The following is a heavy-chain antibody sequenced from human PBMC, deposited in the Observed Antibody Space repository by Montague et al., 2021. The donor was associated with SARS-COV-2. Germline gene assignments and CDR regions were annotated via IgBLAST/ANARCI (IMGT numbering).Heavy chain of an antibody. J-gene: IGHJ4*02. CDR3: ARDSDYGGNSLFDY. CDR1: GFTFSSYE. CDR2: ISSHGSAV. V-gene: IGHV3-48*03. Sequence: SLRLSCAAYGFTFSSYEMNWIRQAPGKGLEWVSYISSHGSAVFSYAESVKGRFTISRDNARNSLFLQMNSLTVDDTGVYYCARDSDYGGNSLFDYWGQGTLVTVSS. D-gene: IGHD4-23*01.